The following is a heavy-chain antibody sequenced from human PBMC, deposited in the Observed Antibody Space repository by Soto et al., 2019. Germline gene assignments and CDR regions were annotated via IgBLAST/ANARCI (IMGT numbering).Heavy chain of an antibody. CDR2: FYHSGNS. CDR1: GGSIRSDY. J-gene: IGHJ6*02. D-gene: IGHD3-16*01. V-gene: IGHV4-59*01. CDR3: ARIYSLEPYGYVNGGLDV. Sequence: SETLSLTCSVSGGSIRSDYWSWIRQSPEKGLEWIGYFYHSGNSNYNPSLKSRVTISVDTSKNQLSLSLRSVTAADTAVYFCARIYSLEPYGYVNGGLDVWGQGTTVTVSS.